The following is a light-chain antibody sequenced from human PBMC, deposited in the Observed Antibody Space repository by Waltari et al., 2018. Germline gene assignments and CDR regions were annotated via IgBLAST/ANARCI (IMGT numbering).Light chain of an antibody. V-gene: IGLV2-23*02. CDR1: SSDVGNYNL. CDR2: VVS. Sequence: QSALTQPASVSGSPGQSITISCTGTSSDVGNYNLVSWFQQHPCKAPKLVFSVVSQRPSGVSHRCSGSKSGNTASLTISGLQPEDETDYYCCSYAGHSTYFFGTGTKVTVL. J-gene: IGLJ1*01. CDR3: CSYAGHSTYF.